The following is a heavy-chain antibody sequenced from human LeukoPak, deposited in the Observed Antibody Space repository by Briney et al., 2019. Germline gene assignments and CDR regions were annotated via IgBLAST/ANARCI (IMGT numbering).Heavy chain of an antibody. V-gene: IGHV3-30*02. CDR2: IRYDGSNK. D-gene: IGHD6-6*01. CDR1: GFTFSSYG. Sequence: PGGSLRLSCAASGFTFSSYGMHWVRQAPGKGLEWVAFIRYDGSNKYYADSVKGRFTISRDNSKNTLYLQMNSLRAEDTAVYYCARVYSSSPDCWGQGTLVTVSS. CDR3: ARVYSSSPDC. J-gene: IGHJ4*02.